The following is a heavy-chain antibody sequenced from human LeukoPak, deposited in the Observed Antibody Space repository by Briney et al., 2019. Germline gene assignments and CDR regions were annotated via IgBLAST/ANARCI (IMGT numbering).Heavy chain of an antibody. J-gene: IGHJ4*02. V-gene: IGHV4-59*01. CDR1: GGSISYYY. Sequence: PSETLSLTCAVSGGSISYYYWSWIRQPPGKGLEWIGYIYFSGSTNYNPSLRSRVTISVDASKNQFSLKLSSVTAADTAVYFCARNRGSTPLYVYWGQGTLVTVSS. D-gene: IGHD1-26*01. CDR3: ARNRGSTPLYVY. CDR2: IYFSGST.